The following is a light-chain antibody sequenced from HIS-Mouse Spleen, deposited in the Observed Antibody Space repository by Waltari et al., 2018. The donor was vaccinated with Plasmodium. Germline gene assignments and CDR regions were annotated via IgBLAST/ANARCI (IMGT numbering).Light chain of an antibody. V-gene: IGKV1-5*03. CDR2: KAS. Sequence: DIQMTQSPSTLSESVGDRVPITCRASQSISSWLAWYQQKPGKAPKLLIYKASSLESGVPSRFSGSGSGTEFTLTISSLQPDDFATYYCQQYNSYSRTFGQGTKVEIK. J-gene: IGKJ1*01. CDR3: QQYNSYSRT. CDR1: QSISSW.